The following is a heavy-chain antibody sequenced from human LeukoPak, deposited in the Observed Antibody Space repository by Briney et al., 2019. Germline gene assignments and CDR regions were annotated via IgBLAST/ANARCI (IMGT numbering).Heavy chain of an antibody. V-gene: IGHV3-7*01. CDR1: GFTFSSYW. J-gene: IGHJ4*02. D-gene: IGHD2-2*01. CDR2: LKEDGSQK. CDR3: ASYCSSTSCYSFDY. Sequence: GGSLRLSCAASGFTFSSYWMTRVRQAPGKGLEWVGNLKEDGSQKYYVDSVKGRFTISRDNAKNSLYLQMNSLRVEDTAVYYCASYCSSTSCYSFDYWGQGTLVTVSS.